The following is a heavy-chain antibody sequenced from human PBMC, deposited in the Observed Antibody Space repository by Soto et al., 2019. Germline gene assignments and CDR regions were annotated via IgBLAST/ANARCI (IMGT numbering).Heavy chain of an antibody. CDR2: IYYSGST. D-gene: IGHD3-3*01. J-gene: IGHJ6*02. CDR3: ARSPYYDFWSGYYNYYYYGMDV. CDR1: GGSVSSYY. Sequence: PSETLSLTCTVSGGSVSSYYWSWIRQSPGKGLEWIGYIYYSGSTKYKPSLKSRVTISVDTSKNQFSLKLSSVTAADTAVYYCARSPYYDFWSGYYNYYYYGMDVWGQGTTVTVSS. V-gene: IGHV4-59*02.